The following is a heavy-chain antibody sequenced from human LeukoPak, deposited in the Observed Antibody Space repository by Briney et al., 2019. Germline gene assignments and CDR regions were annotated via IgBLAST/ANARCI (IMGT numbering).Heavy chain of an antibody. J-gene: IGHJ5*02. Sequence: KSSETLSLTCAVYGGSFSGYCWSWIRQPPGKGLEWIGEINHSGSTNYNPSLKSRVTISVDTSKNQFSLKLSSVTAADTAVYYCARGGRWLQFNWFDPWGQGTLVTVSS. V-gene: IGHV4-34*01. CDR3: ARGGRWLQFNWFDP. CDR2: INHSGST. CDR1: GGSFSGYC. D-gene: IGHD5-12*01.